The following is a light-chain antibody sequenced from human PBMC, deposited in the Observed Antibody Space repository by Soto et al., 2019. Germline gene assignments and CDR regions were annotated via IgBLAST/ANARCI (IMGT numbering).Light chain of an antibody. CDR3: AAWDDSLSGVV. J-gene: IGLJ2*01. CDR1: SSNIGSNY. CDR2: RNN. Sequence: QPVLTQPPSASGTPGQRVTISCSGSSSNIGSNYVYWYQQLPGTAPKLLIYRNNQRPSGVPDRFSGSKSGTSASLAISGRRSADEADYYCAAWDDSLSGVVFGGGTKLTVL. V-gene: IGLV1-47*01.